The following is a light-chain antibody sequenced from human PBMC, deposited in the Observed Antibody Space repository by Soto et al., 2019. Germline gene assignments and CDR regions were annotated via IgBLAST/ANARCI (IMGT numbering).Light chain of an antibody. CDR3: CSHVGGSSPQCV. Sequence: QSALTQPASVSGSPGQSITISCTGTSNDVGGYNLVSWFQQHPGKAPKLMISEVNKRPSGVSNRFSGSKSANTASLTISGLQAEDEADYYCCSHVGGSSPQCVFGGGTKRTVL. J-gene: IGLJ3*02. CDR2: EVN. V-gene: IGLV2-23*02. CDR1: SNDVGGYNL.